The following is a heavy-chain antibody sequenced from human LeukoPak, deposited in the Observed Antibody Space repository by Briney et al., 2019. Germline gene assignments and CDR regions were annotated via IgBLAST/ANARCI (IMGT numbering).Heavy chain of an antibody. V-gene: IGHV1-69*05. D-gene: IGHD5-24*01. Sequence: ASVKVSCKASGGSFSNYAVSWVRQAPRQGLEWMGGIIPIFGTADYARKFQGRVTITTDESTSTAYMELSNLKSEDTAVYYCARESRDGFTFQLWGQGTLVTVSS. CDR2: IIPIFGTA. J-gene: IGHJ1*01. CDR3: ARESRDGFTFQL. CDR1: GGSFSNYA.